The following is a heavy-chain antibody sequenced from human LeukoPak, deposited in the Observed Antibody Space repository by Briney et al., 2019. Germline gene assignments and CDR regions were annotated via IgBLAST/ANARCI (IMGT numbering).Heavy chain of an antibody. CDR2: TYSWSKWFN. Sequence: SQTLSLTCAISGDSVSSKSASWNWIGQSPSRGLEWLGRTYSWSKWFNDYAVSVKSRVTINPDTSKNQFSLHLSPVTPDDTAVYYCARGTGSLDYWGQGTLVTVSS. J-gene: IGHJ4*02. CDR3: ARGTGSLDY. V-gene: IGHV6-1*01. CDR1: GDSVSSKSAS. D-gene: IGHD1-26*01.